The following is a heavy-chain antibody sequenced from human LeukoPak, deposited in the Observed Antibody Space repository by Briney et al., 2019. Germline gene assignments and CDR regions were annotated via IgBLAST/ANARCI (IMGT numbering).Heavy chain of an antibody. CDR1: GGTFSSYA. Sequence: SVKVSCKASGGTFSSYAISWVRQAPGQGLEWMGGIIPIFGTANYAQKFQGRVTITADESTSTAYMELSSLRSEDTAVYYCARDLLRALSGYIPAYAFDIRGQGTMVTVSS. J-gene: IGHJ3*02. D-gene: IGHD3-22*01. CDR3: ARDLLRALSGYIPAYAFDI. V-gene: IGHV1-69*13. CDR2: IIPIFGTA.